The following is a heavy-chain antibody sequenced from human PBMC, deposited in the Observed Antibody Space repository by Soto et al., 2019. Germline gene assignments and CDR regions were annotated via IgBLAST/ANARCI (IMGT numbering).Heavy chain of an antibody. Sequence: PGGSLRLACAASGFTFRSNSMKWVRQAPGEGREWISYISSSGTTIYYGDSVKGRFTISRDNARKSLYLQMNSLRDEDTAVYYCARLMIVKGGEAFDIWGQGTMVTVSS. CDR1: GFTFRSNS. D-gene: IGHD3-22*01. J-gene: IGHJ3*02. CDR2: ISSSGTTI. V-gene: IGHV3-48*02. CDR3: ARLMIVKGGEAFDI.